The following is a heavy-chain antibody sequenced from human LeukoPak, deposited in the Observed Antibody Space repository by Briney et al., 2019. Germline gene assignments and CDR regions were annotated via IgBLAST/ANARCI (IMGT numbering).Heavy chain of an antibody. Sequence: GGSLRLSCAASGFTFSSYEMNWVRQAPGKGLEWVSYISSSGSTIYYADSVKGRFTISRDKAKNSLYLQMNSPRAEDTAVYYCARAHYYYHSASPRTSLQYWGQGTLVTVSS. CDR1: GFTFSSYE. D-gene: IGHD3-22*01. V-gene: IGHV3-48*03. J-gene: IGHJ4*02. CDR2: ISSSGSTI. CDR3: ARAHYYYHSASPRTSLQY.